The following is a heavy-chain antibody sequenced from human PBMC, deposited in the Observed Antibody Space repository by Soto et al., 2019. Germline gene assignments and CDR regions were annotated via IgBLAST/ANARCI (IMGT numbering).Heavy chain of an antibody. V-gene: IGHV3-23*01. D-gene: IGHD3-10*01. J-gene: IGHJ4*02. CDR2: ISGSGGST. CDR1: GFTFSSYA. CDR3: AKDQRNSRLITMVRGACFDY. Sequence: GGSLRLSCAASGFTFSSYAMSWVRQAPGKGLEWVSAISGSGGSTYYADSVKGRFTISRDNSKNTLYLQMNSLRAEDTAVYYCAKDQRNSRLITMVRGACFDYWGQGTLVTVSS.